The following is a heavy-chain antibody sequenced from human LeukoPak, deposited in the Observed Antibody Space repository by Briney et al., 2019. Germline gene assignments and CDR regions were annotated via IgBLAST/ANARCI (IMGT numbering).Heavy chain of an antibody. CDR3: ARVWGRFDFWSGYDKDAFDI. CDR1: GFTFSDYY. Sequence: GGFLRLSCAASGFTFSDYYMSWIRQAPGKGLEWVSYISSSGSTIYYADSVKGRFTISRDNAKNSLYLQMNSLRAEDTAVYYCARVWGRFDFWSGYDKDAFDIWGQGTMVTVSS. CDR2: ISSSGSTI. J-gene: IGHJ3*02. D-gene: IGHD3-3*01. V-gene: IGHV3-11*01.